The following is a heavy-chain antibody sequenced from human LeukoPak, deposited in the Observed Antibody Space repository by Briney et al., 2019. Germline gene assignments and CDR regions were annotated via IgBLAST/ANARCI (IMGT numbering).Heavy chain of an antibody. V-gene: IGHV3-21*01. CDR2: ISSSSSYI. J-gene: IGHJ4*02. CDR3: ARAQGGYSDYFDY. CDR1: GFTFSTYS. D-gene: IGHD1-26*01. Sequence: GGSLRLSCAASGFTFSTYSMNWVRQAPGKGLEWVSSISSSSSYIYYAASVKGRFTISRDNAKNSLYLQMNSLRAEDTAVYYCARAQGGYSDYFDYWGQGTLVTVSS.